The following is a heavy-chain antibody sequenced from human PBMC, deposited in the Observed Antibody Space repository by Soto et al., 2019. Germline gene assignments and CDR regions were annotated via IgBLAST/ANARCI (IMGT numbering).Heavy chain of an antibody. CDR2: ISYDGNNK. CDR1: GFTFSSYA. V-gene: IGHV3-30-3*01. Sequence: QVQLVESGGGVVQPGRSLRLSCAASGFTFSSYAMHWVRQAPGKGLEWVAVISYDGNNKYYADSVKGRFTISRDNSKNTLYLQMNSLRAEDTAVYYCARDEEKRLELRLEYYYYYGMDVWGQGTTVTVSS. J-gene: IGHJ6*02. D-gene: IGHD1-7*01. CDR3: ARDEEKRLELRLEYYYYYGMDV.